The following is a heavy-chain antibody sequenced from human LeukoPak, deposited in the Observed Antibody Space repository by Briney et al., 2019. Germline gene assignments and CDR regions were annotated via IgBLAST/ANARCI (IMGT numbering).Heavy chain of an antibody. CDR3: ARSEGYYDSSGYLDY. V-gene: IGHV4-59*01. CDR2: IYYSGST. CDR1: GGSISSYY. D-gene: IGHD3-22*01. J-gene: IGHJ4*02. Sequence: PSETLSLTCTVSGGSISSYYWSWIRQPPGKGLEWIGYIYYSGSTNYNPSLKSRVTISVDTSKNQFSLKLSSVTAADTAVYYCARSEGYYDSSGYLDYWGQGTLVTVSS.